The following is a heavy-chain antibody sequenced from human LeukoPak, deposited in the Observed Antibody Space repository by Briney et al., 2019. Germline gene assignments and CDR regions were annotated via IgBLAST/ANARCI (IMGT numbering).Heavy chain of an antibody. D-gene: IGHD5-12*01. CDR3: ARAIVPTIPYYYYYGMDV. V-gene: IGHV1-2*02. CDR2: INPNSGGT. Sequence: ASVKVSCKASGYTFTGYYLHWVRQAPGQGLGWMGWINPNSGGTNYAQKFQGRVTMTRDTSISTAYMELSRLRSDDTAVYYCARAIVPTIPYYYYYGMDVWGQGTTVTVSS. CDR1: GYTFTGYY. J-gene: IGHJ6*02.